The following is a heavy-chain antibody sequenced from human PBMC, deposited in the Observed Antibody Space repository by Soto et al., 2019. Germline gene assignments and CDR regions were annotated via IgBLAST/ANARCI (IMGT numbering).Heavy chain of an antibody. CDR3: ARAYYYDSSGPENFDY. V-gene: IGHV5-51*01. CDR1: GYSFTSYW. J-gene: IGHJ4*02. Sequence: GESLKISCKGSGYSFTSYWIGWVRQMPGKGLEWMGIIYPGDSDTRYSPSFQGQVTISADKSISTAYLQWSSLKASDTAMYYCARAYYYDSSGPENFDYWGQGTLVTVSS. D-gene: IGHD3-22*01. CDR2: IYPGDSDT.